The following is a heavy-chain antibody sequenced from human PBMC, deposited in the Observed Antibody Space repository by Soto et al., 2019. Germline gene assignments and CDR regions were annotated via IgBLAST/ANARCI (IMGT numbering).Heavy chain of an antibody. CDR3: AKHGLTAYMAYYFDL. CDR2: IYYSGST. D-gene: IGHD3-16*01. Sequence: PSETLSLTCTVSGGSITSSSYYWGWIRKPPGKGLEWIGSIYYSGSTYYNPSLKSRITISVDTSKNQFSLNLTSVTAADTAVYYCAKHGLTAYMAYYFDLWGRGTLVTSPQ. CDR1: GGSITSSSYY. V-gene: IGHV4-39*01. J-gene: IGHJ4*02.